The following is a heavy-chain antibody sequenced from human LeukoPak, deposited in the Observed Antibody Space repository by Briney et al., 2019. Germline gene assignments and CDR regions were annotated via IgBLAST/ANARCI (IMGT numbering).Heavy chain of an antibody. D-gene: IGHD3-16*01. J-gene: IGHJ4*02. CDR2: INAGNGNT. Sequence: ASVKVSCKASGYTFTSYAMHWVRQAPGQRLEWMGWINAGNGNTKYSQEFQGRVTITRDTSASTAYMELSSLRSEGMAVYYCAREGESHIDYWGQGTLVTVSS. V-gene: IGHV1-3*03. CDR3: AREGESHIDY. CDR1: GYTFTSYA.